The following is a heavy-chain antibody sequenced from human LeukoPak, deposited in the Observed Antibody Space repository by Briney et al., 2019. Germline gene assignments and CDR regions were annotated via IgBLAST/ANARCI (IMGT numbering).Heavy chain of an antibody. CDR1: GGSISSYY. J-gene: IGHJ5*02. D-gene: IGHD6-13*01. CDR2: IYNSGST. CDR3: ARGLLAAAYNWFDP. V-gene: IGHV4-59*12. Sequence: PSETLSLTCTVSGGSISSYYWSWIRQPPGKGLEWIGYIYNSGSTNNNPSLKSRVTISVNTSKNQFSLKLSSVTAADTAVYYCARGLLAAAYNWFDPWGQGTLVTVSS.